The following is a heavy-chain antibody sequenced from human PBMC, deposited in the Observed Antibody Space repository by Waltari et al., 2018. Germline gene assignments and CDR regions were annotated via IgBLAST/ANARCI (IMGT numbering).Heavy chain of an antibody. V-gene: IGHV3-21*01. D-gene: IGHD6-19*01. J-gene: IGHJ4*02. CDR3: ARGPTVAVWRYFDY. CDR1: GFTFSSYS. CDR2: ISSSSYI. Sequence: EVQLVESGGGLVKPGGSLRLSCAASGFTFSSYSMNWVRQAPGKGLEWVSSISSSSYIHNADSVKGRSTISRDNAKNSLYLQRNSLRAEDTAVYYGARGPTVAVWRYFDYWGQGTLVTVSS.